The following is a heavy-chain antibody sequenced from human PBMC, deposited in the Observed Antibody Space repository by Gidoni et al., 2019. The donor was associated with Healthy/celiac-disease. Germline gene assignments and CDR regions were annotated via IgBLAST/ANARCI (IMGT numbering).Heavy chain of an antibody. J-gene: IGHJ4*02. D-gene: IGHD5-18*01. CDR2: IYYSGST. CDR3: ASSGYSYGFDY. Sequence: WIRQPPGKGLEWIGYIYYSGSTNYNPSLKSRVTISVDTSKNQFSLKLSSVTAADTAVYYCASSGYSYGFDYWGQGTLVTVSS. V-gene: IGHV4-59*01.